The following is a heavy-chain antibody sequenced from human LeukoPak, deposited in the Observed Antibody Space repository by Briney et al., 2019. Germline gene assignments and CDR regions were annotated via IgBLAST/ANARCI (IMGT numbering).Heavy chain of an antibody. V-gene: IGHV4-4*02. CDR3: ARVAAAIYYYGMDV. CDR2: IYHSGST. J-gene: IGHJ6*02. CDR1: GGSISSSNW. Sequence: SETLSLTCAVSGGSISSSNWWSWVRQPPGKGLEWIGEIYHSGSTNYNPSLKSRVTISVDKSKNQFSLKLSSVTAADTAVYYCARVAAAIYYYGMDVWGQGTTVTVSS. D-gene: IGHD6-13*01.